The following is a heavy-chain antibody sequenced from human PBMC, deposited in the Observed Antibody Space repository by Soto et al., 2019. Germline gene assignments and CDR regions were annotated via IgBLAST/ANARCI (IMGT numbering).Heavy chain of an antibody. CDR1: GFTFSSYA. Sequence: GGSLRLSCAASGFTFSSYAMSWVRQAPGKGLEWISAISGSGGSTYYADSVKGRFTISRDNSKNTLYLQMSSLRAEDTVVYYCAKDLGIAVAGVPYYYYGMDVWGQGTTVTVSS. D-gene: IGHD6-19*01. J-gene: IGHJ6*02. V-gene: IGHV3-23*01. CDR2: ISGSGGST. CDR3: AKDLGIAVAGVPYYYYGMDV.